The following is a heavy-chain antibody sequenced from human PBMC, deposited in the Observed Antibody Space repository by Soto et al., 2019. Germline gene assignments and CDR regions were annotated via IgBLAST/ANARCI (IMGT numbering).Heavy chain of an antibody. J-gene: IGHJ3*02. CDR3: ARDQGHSCGDYAAALDI. Sequence: QVQLQESGPGLVKPSQTLSLTCTVSGGSISSGGYYCSWIRQHPGKGLEWIGYIYYSASTYYNPSLKARVNISVDTSKNECSLKLSSVTAADTAVYYCARDQGHSCGDYAAALDIWGQGTMVTVSS. D-gene: IGHD4-17*01. CDR2: IYYSAST. V-gene: IGHV4-31*03. CDR1: GGSISSGGYY.